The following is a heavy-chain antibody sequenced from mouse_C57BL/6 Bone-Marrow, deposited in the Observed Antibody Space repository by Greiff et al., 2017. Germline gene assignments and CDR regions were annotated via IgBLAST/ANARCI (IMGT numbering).Heavy chain of an antibody. Sequence: QVQLQQSGAELVKPGASVKLSCKASGYTFTEYTIHWVKQRSGQGLEWIGWVYPGSGSIKSNEKFKYKATLTADKSSITVYMELSRLKSEDSAVYFCARHEDTDGYNYWGQGTTLTVSS. CDR3: ARHEDTDGYNY. D-gene: IGHD2-3*01. CDR1: GYTFTEYT. CDR2: VYPGSGSI. J-gene: IGHJ2*01. V-gene: IGHV1-62-2*01.